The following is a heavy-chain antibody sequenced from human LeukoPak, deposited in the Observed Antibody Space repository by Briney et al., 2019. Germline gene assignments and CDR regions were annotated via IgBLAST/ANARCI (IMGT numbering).Heavy chain of an antibody. CDR2: IYYSGST. CDR3: ARDTYYYGSGSYYTRNYFDY. Sequence: SETLSLTCAVYGGSFSGYYWSWIRQPPGKGLEWIGSIYYSGSTYYNPSLKSRVTISVDTSKNQFSLKLSSVTAADTAVYYCARDTYYYGSGSYYTRNYFDYWGQGTLVTVSS. D-gene: IGHD3-10*01. V-gene: IGHV4-34*01. CDR1: GGSFSGYY. J-gene: IGHJ4*02.